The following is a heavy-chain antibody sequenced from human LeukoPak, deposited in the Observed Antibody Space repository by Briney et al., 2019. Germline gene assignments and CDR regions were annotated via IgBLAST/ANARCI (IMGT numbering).Heavy chain of an antibody. CDR1: GFTFSSYE. V-gene: IGHV3-48*03. J-gene: IGHJ6*03. D-gene: IGHD6-19*01. CDR2: ISSSGSTI. CDR3: VRGIAVAGYYYYMDV. Sequence: GGSLRLSCAASGFTFSSYEMNWVRQAPGKGLEWVSYISSSGSTIYYADSVKGRFTISRDNAKNSLYLQMNSLRAEDTAVYHCVRGIAVAGYYYYMDVWGKGTTVTVSS.